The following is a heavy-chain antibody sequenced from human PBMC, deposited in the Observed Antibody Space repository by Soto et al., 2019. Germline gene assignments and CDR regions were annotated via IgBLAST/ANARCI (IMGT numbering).Heavy chain of an antibody. J-gene: IGHJ5*02. CDR1: GGSISSSSYY. Sequence: QLQLQESGPGLVKPSETLSLTCTVSGGSISSSSYYWGWIRQPPGKGLEWIGSIYYSGSTYYNPSLKSRVTRSVQTSKNQFSLRLSSVTAADTAVYYCARQPFLPIMITFGGVSQDAEGWFDPWGQGTLVTVSS. D-gene: IGHD3-16*01. V-gene: IGHV4-39*01. CDR2: IYYSGST. CDR3: ARQPFLPIMITFGGVSQDAEGWFDP.